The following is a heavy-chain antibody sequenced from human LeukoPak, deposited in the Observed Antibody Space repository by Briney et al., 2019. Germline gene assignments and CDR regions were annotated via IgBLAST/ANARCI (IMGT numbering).Heavy chain of an antibody. CDR2: IYYSGST. CDR1: GGSISSGDYY. J-gene: IGHJ4*02. Sequence: SQTLSLTCTVSGGSISSGDYYWSWIRQPPGKGLEWIGYIYYSGSTYCNPSLKSRVTISVDTSKNQFSLKLSSVTAADTAVYYCARAGKYYDFWSGYYQSTFFDYWGQGTLVTVSS. CDR3: ARAGKYYDFWSGYYQSTFFDY. D-gene: IGHD3-3*01. V-gene: IGHV4-30-4*01.